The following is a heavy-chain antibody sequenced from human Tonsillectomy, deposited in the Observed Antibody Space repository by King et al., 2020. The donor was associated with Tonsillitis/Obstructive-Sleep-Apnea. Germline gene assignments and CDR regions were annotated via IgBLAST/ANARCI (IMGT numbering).Heavy chain of an antibody. J-gene: IGHJ4*02. D-gene: IGHD3-22*01. Sequence: QLQLQESGPGLVKPSETLSLTCTVSGGSVSSGSYYWSWIRQPPGKGLGWIGYIYYSGSTNYNPSLKSRVTISVDTSKNQFSPKLSSVTAADTAVYYCARGDYDSSGYYGDYFDYWGQGTLVTVSS. V-gene: IGHV4-61*01. CDR2: IYYSGST. CDR1: GGSVSSGSYY. CDR3: ARGDYDSSGYYGDYFDY.